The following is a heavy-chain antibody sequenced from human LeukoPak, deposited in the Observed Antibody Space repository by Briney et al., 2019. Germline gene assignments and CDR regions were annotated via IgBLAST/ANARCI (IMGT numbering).Heavy chain of an antibody. J-gene: IGHJ4*02. V-gene: IGHV4-34*01. CDR1: GGSFSGYY. CDR2: INHSGST. CDR3: ARRAAAGPYFDY. D-gene: IGHD6-13*01. Sequence: SETLSLTCAVYGGSFSGYYWSWIRQPPGKGLEWIGEINHSGSTNYNPPLKSRVTISVDTSKNQFSLKLSSVTAADTAVYYCARRAAAGPYFDYWGQGTLVTVSS.